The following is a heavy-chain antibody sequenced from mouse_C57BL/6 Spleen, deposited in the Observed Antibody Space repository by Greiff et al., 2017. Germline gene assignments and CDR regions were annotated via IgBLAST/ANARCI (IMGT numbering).Heavy chain of an antibody. D-gene: IGHD2-3*01. CDR1: GYTFTSYW. CDR3: ARGVGGYYYFDY. V-gene: IGHV1-59*01. Sequence: QVQLQQPGAELVRPGTSVKLSCKASGYTFTSYWMHWVKQRPGQGLEWIGVIDPSDSYTNYNQKFKGKATLTVDTSSSTAYMQLSSLTSEDSAVXYCARGVGGYYYFDYWGQGTTLTVSS. J-gene: IGHJ2*01. CDR2: IDPSDSYT.